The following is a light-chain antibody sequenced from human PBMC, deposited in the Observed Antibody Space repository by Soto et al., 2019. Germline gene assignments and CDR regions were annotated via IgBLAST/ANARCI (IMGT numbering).Light chain of an antibody. V-gene: IGKV1-33*01. CDR3: QQYDNLPYT. CDR2: DAS. J-gene: IGKJ2*01. CDR1: QDISKY. Sequence: DIQMTQSPSSLSASVGDRVTITCQASQDISKYLNWYQQKPGKAPKFLIYDASNLETGVPARFSGSGSGTDFTFTISSLPPEDIATYYCQQYDNLPYTFGQGTNLEIK.